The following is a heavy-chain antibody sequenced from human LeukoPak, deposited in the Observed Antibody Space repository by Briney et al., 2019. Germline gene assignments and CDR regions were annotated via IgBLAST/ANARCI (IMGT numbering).Heavy chain of an antibody. D-gene: IGHD3-22*01. CDR2: IYSGGST. CDR1: GFTVSSNY. V-gene: IGHV3-66*01. Sequence: GGSLRLSCAASGFTVSSNYMSWVRQAPGKGLEWVSVIYSGGSTYYADSVKGRFTISRDNSKNTLYLQMNSLRAEGTAVYYCAGGEYYYDSSGYFDYWGQGTLVTVSS. CDR3: AGGEYYYDSSGYFDY. J-gene: IGHJ4*02.